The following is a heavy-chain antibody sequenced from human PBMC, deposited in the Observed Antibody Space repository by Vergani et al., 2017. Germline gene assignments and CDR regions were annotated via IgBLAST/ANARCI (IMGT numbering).Heavy chain of an antibody. V-gene: IGHV4-39*01. CDR2: IYYSGST. CDR1: GGSISSSSYY. Sequence: QLQLQESGPGLVKPSETLSLTCTVSGGSISSSSYYWGWIRQPPGKGLEWIGSIYYSGSTYYNPSLKSRVTISVDTSKNQFSLKLSSVTAADTAVYYCARHVRGLVVPESGFDYWGQGTLVTVSS. J-gene: IGHJ4*02. CDR3: ARHVRGLVVPESGFDY. D-gene: IGHD2-2*01.